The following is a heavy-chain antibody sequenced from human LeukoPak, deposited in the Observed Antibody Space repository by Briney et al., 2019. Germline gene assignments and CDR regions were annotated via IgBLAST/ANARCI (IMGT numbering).Heavy chain of an antibody. J-gene: IGHJ4*02. CDR1: GGSISSYY. CDR3: ARLVFGADYFDY. D-gene: IGHD3-3*01. Sequence: SETLSLTCTVSGGSISSYYWSWIRQPPGKGLEWIGYLYYSGSTNYNPSLKSRVTISVDTSKNQFSLKLSSVTAADTAVYYCARLVFGADYFDYWGQGTLVTVSS. CDR2: LYYSGST. V-gene: IGHV4-59*08.